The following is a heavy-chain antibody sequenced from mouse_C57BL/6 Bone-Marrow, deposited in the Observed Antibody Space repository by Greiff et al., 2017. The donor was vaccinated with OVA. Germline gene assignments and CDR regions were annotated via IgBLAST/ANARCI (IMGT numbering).Heavy chain of an antibody. D-gene: IGHD1-1*01. CDR3: DREGSYYGSSLWFAY. J-gene: IGHJ3*01. CDR2: IDPSDSYT. Sequence: VQLQQPGAELVTPGASVKLSCKASGYTFTSYWMQWVKQRPGQGLEWIGEIDPSDSYTNYNPKFTGKATLTVDTSSRTAYMQLRSLTSEDSAVDYCDREGSYYGSSLWFAYWGQGTLVTVSA. V-gene: IGHV1-50*01. CDR1: GYTFTSYW.